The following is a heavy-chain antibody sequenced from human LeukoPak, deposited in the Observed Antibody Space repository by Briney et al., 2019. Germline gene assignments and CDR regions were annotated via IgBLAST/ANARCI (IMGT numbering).Heavy chain of an antibody. V-gene: IGHV4-59*01. CDR1: GGSISSYY. CDR2: VYYSGST. Sequence: KSSETLSLTCTVSGGSISSYYWSWIRQPPGKGLEWIGYVYYSGSTNYNPSLKSRVTISVDTSKNQFSLKLSSVTAADTAVYYCASHQHYGSGHMDVWGKGTTVTISS. CDR3: ASHQHYGSGHMDV. D-gene: IGHD3-10*01. J-gene: IGHJ6*03.